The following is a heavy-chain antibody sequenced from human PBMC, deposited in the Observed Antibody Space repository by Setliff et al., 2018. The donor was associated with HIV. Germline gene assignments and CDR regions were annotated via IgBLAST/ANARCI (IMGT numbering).Heavy chain of an antibody. Sequence: GESLKISCQASGYSFTNFWIGWVRQMPGKGLEWMVVFYPGDSDTRYSPSFQGQVTMSVDKSISTACLQWDNLKATDTAIYYCARRDGRSMNAFQIWGPGTMVTVSS. CDR1: GYSFTNFW. CDR3: ARRDGRSMNAFQI. D-gene: IGHD2-21*01. J-gene: IGHJ3*01. V-gene: IGHV5-51*01. CDR2: FYPGDSDT.